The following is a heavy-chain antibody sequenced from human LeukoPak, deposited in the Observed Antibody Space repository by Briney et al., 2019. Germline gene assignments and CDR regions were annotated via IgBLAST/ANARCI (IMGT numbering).Heavy chain of an antibody. CDR3: ARGPRIVVVPAAMPYYYYGMDV. V-gene: IGHV4-34*01. CDR1: GVSFSGYY. J-gene: IGHJ6*02. Sequence: SETLSLTCAVYGVSFSGYYLSWIRQPPGKGLEWIGEINHSGSTNYNPSLKSRVTISVDTSKNQFSLKLSSVTAADTAVYYCARGPRIVVVPAAMPYYYYGMDVWGQGTTVTVSS. D-gene: IGHD2-2*01. CDR2: INHSGST.